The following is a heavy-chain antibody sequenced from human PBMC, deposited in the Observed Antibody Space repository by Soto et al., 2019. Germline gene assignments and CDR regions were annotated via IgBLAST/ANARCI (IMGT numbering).Heavy chain of an antibody. CDR3: ARGSTWGTAWFDP. Sequence: EVQLVESGGGLVQPGGSLRLSCAASGFTFSSYSMNWVRQAPGKGLEWVSYISSSSTIYYADSVKGRFTIFRDNAKNSLFLQMNSVSDGDTAVYYCARGSTWGTAWFDPWGQGTLVTVSS. D-gene: IGHD3-16*01. J-gene: IGHJ5*02. CDR2: ISSSSTI. CDR1: GFTFSSYS. V-gene: IGHV3-48*02.